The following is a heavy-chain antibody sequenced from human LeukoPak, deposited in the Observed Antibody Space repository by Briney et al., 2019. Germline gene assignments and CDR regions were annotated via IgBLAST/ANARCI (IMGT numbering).Heavy chain of an antibody. CDR3: ARAGAFCGGDCYRLDY. CDR1: GGSISTYY. D-gene: IGHD2-21*01. V-gene: IGHV4-59*01. CDR2: VSSNEGT. Sequence: PSETLSLTCTVSGGSISTYYWGWVRQPPGEGLEWIGYVSSNEGTNYNPSLKSRVTILVDTSKNQFSLKLSSVTAADTAVYYCARAGAFCGGDCYRLDYWGQGTLVTVSS. J-gene: IGHJ4*02.